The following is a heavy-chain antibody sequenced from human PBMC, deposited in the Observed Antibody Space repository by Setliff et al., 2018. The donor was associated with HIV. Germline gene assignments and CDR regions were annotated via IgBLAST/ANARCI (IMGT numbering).Heavy chain of an antibody. CDR2: IKTDGSEK. CDR3: AKRATATAPFDY. J-gene: IGHJ4*02. D-gene: IGHD2-15*01. V-gene: IGHV3-7*01. CDR1: GFTFSSYW. Sequence: GGSLRLSCAASGFTFSSYWMSWVRQAPGKGPEWVANIKTDGSEKFYVDSVKGRFTISRDNAKNSLYLQMNSLRAEDTAVYYCAKRATATAPFDYWGQGTLVTVSS.